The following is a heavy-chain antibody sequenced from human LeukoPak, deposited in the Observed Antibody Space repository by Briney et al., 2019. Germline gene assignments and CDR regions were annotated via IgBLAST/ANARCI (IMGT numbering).Heavy chain of an antibody. V-gene: IGHV4-59*01. CDR1: GGSTSSYY. CDR3: ARVSYDFWSGYFYYFDY. CDR2: IYYSGST. Sequence: SETLSLTCTVSGGSTSSYYWSWIRQPPGKGLEWIGYIYYSGSTNYNPSLKSRVTISVDTSKNQFSLKLSSVTAADTAVYYCARVSYDFWSGYFYYFDYWGQGTLVTVSS. J-gene: IGHJ4*02. D-gene: IGHD3-3*01.